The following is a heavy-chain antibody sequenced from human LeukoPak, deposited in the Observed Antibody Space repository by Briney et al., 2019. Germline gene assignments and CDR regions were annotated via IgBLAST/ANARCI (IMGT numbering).Heavy chain of an antibody. D-gene: IGHD6-13*01. V-gene: IGHV1-2*02. Sequence: ASVKVSCKASGYTFTEYYIYWGRQAPGQGLEWMGWINPNSGGTNYAQKFQGRVTMTRDTSISTAYMELSRLTSDDTAVYYCARGREISSLPYWGQGTLVTVSS. CDR1: GYTFTEYY. CDR3: ARGREISSLPY. J-gene: IGHJ4*02. CDR2: INPNSGGT.